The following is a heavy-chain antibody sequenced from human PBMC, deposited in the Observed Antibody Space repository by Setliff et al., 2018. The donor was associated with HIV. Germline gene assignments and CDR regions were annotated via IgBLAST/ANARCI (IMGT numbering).Heavy chain of an antibody. D-gene: IGHD6-19*01. CDR2: ISSSSSTI. V-gene: IGHV3-48*01. J-gene: IGHJ4*02. CDR1: GFTFSSYS. Sequence: GGSLRLSCAASGFTFSSYSMNWVRQAPGKGLEWVSYISSSSSTIYYADSVKGRFTISRDNAKNSLYLQMNSLRAEDTAVYYCTTAGSGWYYCVSGACYRADYWGQGTMVTVSS. CDR3: TTAGSGWYYCVSGACYRADY.